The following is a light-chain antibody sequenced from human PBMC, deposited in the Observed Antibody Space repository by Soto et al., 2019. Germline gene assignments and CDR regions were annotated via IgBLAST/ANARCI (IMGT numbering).Light chain of an antibody. V-gene: IGLV2-23*02. Sequence: QSVLTQPASVSGSPGQSITIPCTGTSVDVGGYNLVSWYQQHPGKAPKLMIYEVTERPSGVSNRFSGSKSGNTASLTISGLQPDDEADYYCCSYAGNSEVFGTGTKVPVL. CDR3: CSYAGNSEV. CDR2: EVT. J-gene: IGLJ1*01. CDR1: SVDVGGYNL.